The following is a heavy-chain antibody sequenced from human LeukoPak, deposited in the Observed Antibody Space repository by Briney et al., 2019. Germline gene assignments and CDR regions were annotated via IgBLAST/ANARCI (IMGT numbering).Heavy chain of an antibody. V-gene: IGHV3-33*01. CDR2: IWYDGSNK. D-gene: IGHD1-26*01. CDR3: ARTVGATAFDY. Sequence: GGSLRLSCAASGFTFSSYGMHWVRQAPGKGLEWVAVIWYDGSNKYYADSVKGRFIISRDNSKNTLYLQMNSLRAEDTAVYYCARTVGATAFDYWGQGTLVTVSS. CDR1: GFTFSSYG. J-gene: IGHJ4*02.